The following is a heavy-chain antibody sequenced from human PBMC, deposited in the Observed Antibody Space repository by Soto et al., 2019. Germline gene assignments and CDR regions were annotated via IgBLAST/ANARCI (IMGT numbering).Heavy chain of an antibody. CDR2: INSDGSST. J-gene: IGHJ6*03. CDR3: ARDFKSTEDYYYYYMDV. CDR1: GFTFSSYW. D-gene: IGHD2-2*01. Sequence: GESLKISCAASGFTFSSYWMHWVRQAPGKGLVWVSRINSDGSSTSYADSVKGRFTISRDNAKNTLYLQMNSLRAEDTAVYYCARDFKSTEDYYYYYMDVWGKGTTVTVSS. V-gene: IGHV3-74*01.